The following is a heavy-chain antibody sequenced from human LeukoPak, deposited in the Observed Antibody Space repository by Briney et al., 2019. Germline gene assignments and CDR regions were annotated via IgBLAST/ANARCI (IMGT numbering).Heavy chain of an antibody. CDR1: GFTFDDYA. CDR2: ISWNSGSI. D-gene: IGHD6-13*01. J-gene: IGHJ4*02. V-gene: IGHV3-9*01. Sequence: GGSLRLSCAASGFTFDDYAMHWVRQVPGKGLEWVSGISWNSGSIGYADSVKGRFTIPRDNAKNSLYLQMNSLRAEDTALYYCAKANTAAGTDYYFDYWGQGTLVTVSS. CDR3: AKANTAAGTDYYFDY.